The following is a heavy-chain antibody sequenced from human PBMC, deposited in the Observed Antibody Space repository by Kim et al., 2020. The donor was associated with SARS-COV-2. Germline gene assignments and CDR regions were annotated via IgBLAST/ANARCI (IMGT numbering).Heavy chain of an antibody. CDR3: ARTVGVSTIDAFDL. CDR2: ISYSGNT. J-gene: IGHJ3*01. V-gene: IGHV4-59*02. Sequence: SETLSLTCTVSSDSVSYYYWSWIRQPPGKGLEWIGYISYSGNTRYNPSLRSRVTISTDTSKNQFSLKLRSVTAADTAIYFCARTVGVSTIDAFDLWGQGT. D-gene: IGHD1-1*01. CDR1: SDSVSYYY.